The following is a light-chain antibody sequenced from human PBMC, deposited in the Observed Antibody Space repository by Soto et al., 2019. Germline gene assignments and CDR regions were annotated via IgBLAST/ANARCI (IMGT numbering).Light chain of an antibody. CDR2: DTS. J-gene: IGKJ5*01. CDR3: QQYVSSRIT. V-gene: IGKV3-20*01. Sequence: EIVLTQSPGTLSLSPGESATLSCRASQSVSSGKLAWYQQKPGQPPTFLIYDTSTRATGIPDRFSGSGSGTDFTLTISRLEPEDFAVYYCQQYVSSRITFGQGTRL. CDR1: QSVSSGK.